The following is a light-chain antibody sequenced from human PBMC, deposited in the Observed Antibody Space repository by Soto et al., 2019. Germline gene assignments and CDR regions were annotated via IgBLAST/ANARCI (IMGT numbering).Light chain of an antibody. V-gene: IGKV1-39*01. CDR1: QSIITY. CDR2: AAS. CDR3: QQSFSTPRT. J-gene: IGKJ1*01. Sequence: DIQMTQSPSSLSASVGDRVTITCRASQSIITYLSWFQQQSGKAPKLLIYAASSLQSGVPSRFSGSGSGTDFTLTISSLQPEDFATYYCQQSFSTPRTFGQGTKVEIK.